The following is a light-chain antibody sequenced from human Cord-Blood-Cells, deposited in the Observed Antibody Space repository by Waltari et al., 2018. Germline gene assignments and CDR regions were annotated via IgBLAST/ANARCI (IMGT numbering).Light chain of an antibody. Sequence: QSALTQPAPVSGSPGQSLTISCTGTSSDVGCYTLVSWYQQHPGKAPKLMIYEGSKRPSGVSNRFSGSKSGNTASLTISGLQAEDEADYYCCSYAGSSTVFGGGTKLTVL. CDR3: CSYAGSSTV. CDR2: EGS. V-gene: IGLV2-23*01. J-gene: IGLJ2*01. CDR1: SSDVGCYTL.